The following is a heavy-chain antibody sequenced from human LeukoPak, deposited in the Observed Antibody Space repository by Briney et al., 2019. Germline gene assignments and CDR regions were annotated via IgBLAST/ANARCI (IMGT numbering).Heavy chain of an antibody. CDR1: GFTFSSYW. CDR3: ARDMYGSGSYYKRGYLSPQDY. J-gene: IGHJ4*02. D-gene: IGHD3-10*01. Sequence: GGSLRLSCAASGFTFSSYWMSWLRQAPGKGLEWVASIKQDGSEKYYVDSVKGRFTISRDNAKNSLYLQMNSLRAEDTAVYYCARDMYGSGSYYKRGYLSPQDYWGQGTLVTVSS. V-gene: IGHV3-7*01. CDR2: IKQDGSEK.